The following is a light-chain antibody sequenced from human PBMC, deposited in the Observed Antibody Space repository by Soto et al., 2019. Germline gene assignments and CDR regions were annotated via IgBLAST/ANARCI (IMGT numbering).Light chain of an antibody. CDR2: DAS. J-gene: IGKJ5*01. CDR1: QSISSR. CDR3: QQYNSYSPIT. V-gene: IGKV1-5*01. Sequence: DIQMTQSPSTLSASVGDRVTITCRASQSISSRLAWYQQKPGKAPKLLIYDASSLESGVPSRFSGSGSGTAFTLTISSLQPDDFATYYCQQYNSYSPITFGQGTRLEIK.